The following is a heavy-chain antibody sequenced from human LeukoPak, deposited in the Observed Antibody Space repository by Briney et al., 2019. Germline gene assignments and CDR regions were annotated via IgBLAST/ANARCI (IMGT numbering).Heavy chain of an antibody. CDR3: ARQLGYCSDGSCYFDY. Sequence: GGSLRLSCAASGFTFSSYWMSWVRQAPGKGLEWVSSVGAGGAVPYYADSVKGRFTISRDTSKSTLYLQMNSLRAEDMAIYYCARQLGYCSDGSCYFDYWGQGTQVAVSS. CDR1: GFTFSSYW. CDR2: VGAGGAVP. D-gene: IGHD2-15*01. J-gene: IGHJ4*02. V-gene: IGHV3-23*01.